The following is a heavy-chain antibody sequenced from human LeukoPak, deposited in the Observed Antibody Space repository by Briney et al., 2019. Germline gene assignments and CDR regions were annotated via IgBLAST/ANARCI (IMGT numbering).Heavy chain of an antibody. CDR2: IIPIFGTA. Sequence: AXVKVSCKASGGTFSSYAISWVRQAPGQGLEWMGGIIPIFGTANYAQKFKGRVTITMDESTSTAYMELSSLSSEDTAVYYCARHFWSGYYRDYWGQGTLVTVSS. D-gene: IGHD3-3*02. CDR3: ARHFWSGYYRDY. CDR1: GGTFSSYA. J-gene: IGHJ4*02. V-gene: IGHV1-69*05.